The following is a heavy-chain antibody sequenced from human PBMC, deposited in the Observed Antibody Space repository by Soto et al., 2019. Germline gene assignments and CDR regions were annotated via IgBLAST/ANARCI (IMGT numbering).Heavy chain of an antibody. CDR2: IWYDGSNK. CDR3: ARDHSSGWYFAPQEFDY. Sequence: QVQLVESGGGVVQPGRSLRLSCAASGFTFSSYGMHWVRQAPGKGLEWVAVIWYDGSNKYYADSVKGRFTISRDNSKNTLYLQMNSLRAEDTAVYYCARDHSSGWYFAPQEFDYWGQGTLVTVSS. CDR1: GFTFSSYG. D-gene: IGHD6-19*01. V-gene: IGHV3-33*01. J-gene: IGHJ4*02.